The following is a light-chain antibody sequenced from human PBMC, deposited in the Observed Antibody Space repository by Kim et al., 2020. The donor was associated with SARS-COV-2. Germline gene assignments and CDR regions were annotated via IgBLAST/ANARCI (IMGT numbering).Light chain of an antibody. CDR2: YDS. Sequence: SYELTQSPSVSVAPGKTARITCGGYNIGDKSVHWYQQRPGQAPVLIISYDSGRPSGIPERFSGSNSGNTATLTISRVEAGDEADYYCHVWDGNSDQHVFGTGTKVTVL. CDR1: NIGDKS. CDR3: HVWDGNSDQHV. J-gene: IGLJ1*01. V-gene: IGLV3-21*04.